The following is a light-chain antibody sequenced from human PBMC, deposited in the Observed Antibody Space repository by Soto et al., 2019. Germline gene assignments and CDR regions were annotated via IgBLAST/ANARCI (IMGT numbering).Light chain of an antibody. V-gene: IGKV3-11*01. CDR1: QSVSSY. CDR2: DAS. Sequence: EVVLTQSPAALSLSPGERATLSCRASQSVSSYLAWYQQKPGQAPRLLIYDASNRATGIPARFSGSGSWTDFTLTISSLEPEDFAVYYFQQRSNWPPLTFGGGTKVEIK. CDR3: QQRSNWPPLT. J-gene: IGKJ4*01.